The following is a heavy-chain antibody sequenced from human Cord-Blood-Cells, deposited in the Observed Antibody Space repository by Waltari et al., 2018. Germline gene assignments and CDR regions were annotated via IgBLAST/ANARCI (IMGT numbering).Heavy chain of an antibody. CDR1: GGSFSGYY. J-gene: IGHJ2*01. Sequence: QVQLQQWGAGLLKPSETLSLTCAVYGGSFSGYYWSWIRQPPGKGLEWIGEINHSGRTNYNPSLKSRVTISVDTSKNQFSLKLSSVTAADAAVYYCARGRDWLLWGRGTLVTVSS. CDR3: ARGRDWLL. V-gene: IGHV4-34*01. CDR2: INHSGRT. D-gene: IGHD5-12*01.